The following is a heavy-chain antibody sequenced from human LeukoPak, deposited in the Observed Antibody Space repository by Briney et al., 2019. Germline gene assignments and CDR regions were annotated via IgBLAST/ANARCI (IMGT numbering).Heavy chain of an antibody. J-gene: IGHJ4*02. CDR3: AKNPSIYSSGWYYFDY. D-gene: IGHD6-19*01. V-gene: IGHV3-43*02. CDR2: ISGDGGST. Sequence: PGGSLILSCAASGFTFDDYAMHWVRQAPGKGLEWVSLISGDGGSTYYADSVKGRFTISRDNSKNSLYLQMNSLRTEDTALYYCAKNPSIYSSGWYYFDYWGQGTLVTVSS. CDR1: GFTFDDYA.